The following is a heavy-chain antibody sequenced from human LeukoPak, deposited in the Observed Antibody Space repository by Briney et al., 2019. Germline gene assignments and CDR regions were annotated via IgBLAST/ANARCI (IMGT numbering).Heavy chain of an antibody. D-gene: IGHD6-19*01. V-gene: IGHV3-23*01. CDR2: ISGSGGST. Sequence: PRGSLRLSCAASGFTFSSYAMSWVRQAPGKGLEWVSAISGSGGSTYYADSVKGRFTISRDNSKNTLYLQINSLRAEDTAVYYCAKPRTAVAGTGMRYWGQGTLVTVSS. CDR1: GFTFSSYA. J-gene: IGHJ4*02. CDR3: AKPRTAVAGTGMRY.